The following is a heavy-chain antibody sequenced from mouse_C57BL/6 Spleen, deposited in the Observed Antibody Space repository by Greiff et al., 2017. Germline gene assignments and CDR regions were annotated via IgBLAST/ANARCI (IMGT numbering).Heavy chain of an antibody. V-gene: IGHV1-15*01. CDR1: GYTFTDYE. CDR2: IDPETGGT. Sequence: VQLQQSGAELVRPGASVTLSCKASGYTFTDYEMHWVKQTPVHGLEWIGAIDPETGGTAYNQKFKGKAILTADKSSSTAYMELRSLTSEDSAVYYCTRNYGSSYYVDDWGQGTTLTVSS. J-gene: IGHJ2*01. CDR3: TRNYGSSYYVDD. D-gene: IGHD1-1*01.